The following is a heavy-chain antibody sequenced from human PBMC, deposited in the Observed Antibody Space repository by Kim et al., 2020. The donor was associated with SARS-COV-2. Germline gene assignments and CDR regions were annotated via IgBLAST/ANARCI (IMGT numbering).Heavy chain of an antibody. CDR2: ISWNSGSI. D-gene: IGHD6-13*01. CDR3: AKDIFAAAAGTIIGAFDI. J-gene: IGHJ3*02. CDR1: GFTFDDYA. Sequence: GGSLRLSCAASGFTFDDYAMHWVRQAPGKGLEWVSGISWNSGSIGYADSVKGRFTISRDNAKNSLYLQMNSLRAEDTALYYCAKDIFAAAAGTIIGAFDIWGQGTMVTVSS. V-gene: IGHV3-9*01.